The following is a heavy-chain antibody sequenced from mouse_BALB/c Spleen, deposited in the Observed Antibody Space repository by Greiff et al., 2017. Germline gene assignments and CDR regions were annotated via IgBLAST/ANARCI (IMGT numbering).Heavy chain of an antibody. CDR1: GFAFSSYD. J-gene: IGHJ3*01. Sequence: DVMLVESGGGLVKPGGSLKLSCAASGFAFSSYDMSWVRQTPEKRLEWVAYISSGGGSTYYPDTVKGRFTISRDNAKNTLYLQMSSLKSEDTAMYYCARHDYYGSSSAWFAYWGQGTLVTVSA. CDR3: ARHDYYGSSSAWFAY. CDR2: ISSGGGST. V-gene: IGHV5-12-1*01. D-gene: IGHD1-1*01.